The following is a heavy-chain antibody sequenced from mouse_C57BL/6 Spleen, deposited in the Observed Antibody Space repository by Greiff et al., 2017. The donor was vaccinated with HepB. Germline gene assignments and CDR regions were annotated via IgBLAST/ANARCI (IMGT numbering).Heavy chain of an antibody. J-gene: IGHJ4*01. D-gene: IGHD1-1*01. Sequence: QVQLQQSGPELVKPGASVKISCKASGYAFSSSWMNWVKQRPGKGLEWIGRIYPGDGDTNYNGKFKGKATLTADKSSSTAYMQLSSLTSEDSAVYFCARHYYYGSSPYYAMDYWGQGTSVTVSS. CDR3: ARHYYYGSSPYYAMDY. V-gene: IGHV1-82*01. CDR2: IYPGDGDT. CDR1: GYAFSSSW.